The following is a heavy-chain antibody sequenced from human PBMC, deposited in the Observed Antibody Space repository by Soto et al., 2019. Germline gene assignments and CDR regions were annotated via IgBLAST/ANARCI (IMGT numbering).Heavy chain of an antibody. V-gene: IGHV1-24*01. J-gene: IGHJ4*01. CDR2: FDPEDGET. Sequence: ASVKVSCKVSGYTLTELSMHWVRQAPGKGLEWMGGFDPEDGETIYAQKFQGRVSMTEDTSTDTVYMELSSLRSEDTAVYYCVTVLYYYDSSGYYNGYFDYWG. D-gene: IGHD3-22*01. CDR3: VTVLYYYDSSGYYNGYFDY. CDR1: GYTLTELS.